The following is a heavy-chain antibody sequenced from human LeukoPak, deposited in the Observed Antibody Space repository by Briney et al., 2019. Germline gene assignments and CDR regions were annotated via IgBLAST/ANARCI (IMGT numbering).Heavy chain of an antibody. J-gene: IGHJ5*02. V-gene: IGHV4-34*01. CDR1: GGSFSGYY. CDR2: INHSGST. Sequence: PSETLSLTCAVYGGSFSGYYWSWIRQPPGKGLEWIGEINHSGSTNYNPSLKSRVTISVDTSKNRFSLKLSSVTAADTAVYYCAREALLWFGEFNWFDPWGQGTLVTVSS. D-gene: IGHD3-10*01. CDR3: AREALLWFGEFNWFDP.